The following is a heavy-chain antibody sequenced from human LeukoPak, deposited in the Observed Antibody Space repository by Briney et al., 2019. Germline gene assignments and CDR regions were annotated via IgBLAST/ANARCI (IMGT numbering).Heavy chain of an antibody. CDR2: INTNTGNP. CDR3: ARSSKGTTMVRGFHFDY. V-gene: IGHV7-4-1*02. D-gene: IGHD3-10*01. J-gene: IGHJ4*02. CDR1: GGTFTSYA. Sequence: ASVKVSCKASGGTFTSYAMNWVRQAPGQGLEWMGWINTNTGNPTYAQGFTGRFVFSLDTSVSTAYLQISSLKAEDTAVYYCARSSKGTTMVRGFHFDYWGQGTLVTVSS.